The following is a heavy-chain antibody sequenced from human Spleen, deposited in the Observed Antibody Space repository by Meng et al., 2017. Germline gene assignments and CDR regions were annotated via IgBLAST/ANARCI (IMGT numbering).Heavy chain of an antibody. J-gene: IGHJ4*02. CDR3: ASRKPIAVACFDY. CDR2: INQSGST. V-gene: IGHV4-34*01. D-gene: IGHD6-19*01. Sequence: GSLRLSCAVYGGSFSGYYWSWIRQPPGKGLEWIGEINQSGSTNYNPSLKSRVTISVDTSKNQFSLKLSSVTAADTAVYSCASRKPIAVACFDYWGQGTLVTVSS. CDR1: GGSFSGYY.